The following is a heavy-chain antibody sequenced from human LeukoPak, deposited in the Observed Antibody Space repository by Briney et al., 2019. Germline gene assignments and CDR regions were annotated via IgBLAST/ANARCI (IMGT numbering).Heavy chain of an antibody. CDR1: GFRFGAYA. D-gene: IGHD3-10*01. CDR3: AKHPTMVRGVDDGLDL. J-gene: IGHJ3*01. CDR2: ISGSGSNT. V-gene: IGHV3-23*01. Sequence: GGSLRLSCRVSGFRFGAYAMTWVRQPPGKGLEWVSTISGSGSNTYYADSVKGRFTISRDNSETTLYLQMNSLRVDDTAEYYCAKHPTMVRGVDDGLDLWGQGTVVAVSS.